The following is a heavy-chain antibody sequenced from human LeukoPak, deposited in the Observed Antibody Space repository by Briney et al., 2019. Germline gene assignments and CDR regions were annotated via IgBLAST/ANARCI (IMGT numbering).Heavy chain of an antibody. V-gene: IGHV1-8*01. CDR2: MNPNSGNT. CDR3: ERGTKSDYYDSSARGTFDY. Sequence: VASVKVSCKASGYTFSNHDINWVRQATGQGLEWMGWMNPNSGNTGYGQKFQGRVTMTSYTSITTAYMELSSLRSEDTAVYYCERGTKSDYYDSSARGTFDYWGQGTLVTVSS. D-gene: IGHD3-22*01. CDR1: GYTFSNHD. J-gene: IGHJ4*02.